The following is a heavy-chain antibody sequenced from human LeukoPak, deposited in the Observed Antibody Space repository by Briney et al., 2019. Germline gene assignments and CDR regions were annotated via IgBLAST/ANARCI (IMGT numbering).Heavy chain of an antibody. CDR3: ARGGTYYDFWSGYLGSYYYMDV. J-gene: IGHJ6*03. V-gene: IGHV1-8*01. CDR1: GYTFTSYD. Sequence: ASVKVSCKASGYTFTSYDINWVRQATGQGLEWMGWMNPNSGNTGYAQKFQGRVTMTRNTSISTAYMELSSLRSEDTAVYYCARGGTYYDFWSGYLGSYYYMDVWGKGTTVTVSS. CDR2: MNPNSGNT. D-gene: IGHD3-3*01.